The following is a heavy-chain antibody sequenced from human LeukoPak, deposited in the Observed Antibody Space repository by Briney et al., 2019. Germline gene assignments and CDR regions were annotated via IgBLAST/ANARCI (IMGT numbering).Heavy chain of an antibody. CDR3: ARDRAWNCFDC. J-gene: IGHJ4*02. CDR1: GFTFSRHG. CDR2: ISNDGSRK. V-gene: IGHV3-30*03. D-gene: IGHD3-3*01. Sequence: PGGSLRLSCAPSGFTFSRHGMHWVRQAPGKGLEWVAIISNDGSRKYYAHSVEGRFTISRDNSKNTLYLQLDSLRAEDTAVYYCARDRAWNCFDCWGQGTLVTLRS.